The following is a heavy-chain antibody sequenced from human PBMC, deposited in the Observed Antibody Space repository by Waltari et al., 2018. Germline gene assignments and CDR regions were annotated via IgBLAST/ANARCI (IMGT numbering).Heavy chain of an antibody. CDR2: IDWDDDK. J-gene: IGHJ4*02. V-gene: IGHV2-70*01. CDR3: ARTSVVSEGYFDY. CDR1: GFSPNTIGMC. D-gene: IGHD2-21*01. Sequence: QVTLRESGPALVKPTQPLTLTCTFSGFSPNTIGMCVSWIRQPPGKALEWLALIDWDDDKYYNTSLKTRLTISKDTSKNQVVLTMTDMDPVDTATYYCARTSVVSEGYFDYWGQGSLVTVSS.